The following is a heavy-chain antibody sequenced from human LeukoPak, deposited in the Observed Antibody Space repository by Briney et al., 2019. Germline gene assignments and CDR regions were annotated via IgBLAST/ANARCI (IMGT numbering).Heavy chain of an antibody. J-gene: IGHJ3*02. V-gene: IGHV4-59*01. D-gene: IGHD1-1*01. CDR1: GGSITNSY. Sequence: SETLCLTCTVSGGSITNSYWNWIRQSPGKRLEWIGYINYSGSTNYNPSLKSRVTISVDTSKNQFSLKLSSVTAADTAVYFCARDPLSTNDFDIWGQGTMVTVSS. CDR3: ARDPLSTNDFDI. CDR2: INYSGST.